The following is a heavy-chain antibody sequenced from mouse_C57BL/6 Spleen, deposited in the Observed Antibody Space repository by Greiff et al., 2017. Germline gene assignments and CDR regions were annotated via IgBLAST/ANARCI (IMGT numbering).Heavy chain of an antibody. Sequence: VQLQQSGAELVRPGSSVKLSCKASGYTFTSYWMHWVEQRPIQGLEWIGNIDPSDSETHYNQKFKDKATLTVDKSSSTAYMQLSSLTSEDSAVYYCARYGSTILWYFDVWGTGTTVTVSS. CDR1: GYTFTSYW. J-gene: IGHJ1*03. CDR3: ARYGSTILWYFDV. V-gene: IGHV1-52*01. D-gene: IGHD1-1*01. CDR2: IDPSDSET.